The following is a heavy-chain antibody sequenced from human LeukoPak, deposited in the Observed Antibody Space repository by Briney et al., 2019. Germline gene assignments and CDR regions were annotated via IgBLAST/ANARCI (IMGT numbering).Heavy chain of an antibody. Sequence: GGSLRLSCAASGFTFSSYEMNWVRQAPGKGLEWVSYISSSGSTIYYADSVKGRFTISRDDAKNSLYLQMNSLRAEDTAVYYCARDTTPCDYWGQGTLVTVSS. D-gene: IGHD1-26*01. CDR2: ISSSGSTI. J-gene: IGHJ4*02. CDR3: ARDTTPCDY. V-gene: IGHV3-48*03. CDR1: GFTFSSYE.